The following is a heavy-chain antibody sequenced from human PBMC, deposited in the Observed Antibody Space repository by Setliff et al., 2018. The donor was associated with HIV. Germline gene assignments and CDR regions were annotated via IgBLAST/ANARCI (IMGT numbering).Heavy chain of an antibody. D-gene: IGHD3-9*01. J-gene: IGHJ2*01. V-gene: IGHV5-51*01. CDR2: IYPGDSDT. CDR1: GYIFTSYW. CDR3: ARALDFLTEQLNWFFPL. Sequence: GASLKISCKASGYIFTSYWIAWVRQMPGKGLEWMGIIYPGDSDTRSSPSFQGQVTISVDKSISTAYLQWNRLKASDTAIYYCARALDFLTEQLNWFFPLWGRGTLVTVS.